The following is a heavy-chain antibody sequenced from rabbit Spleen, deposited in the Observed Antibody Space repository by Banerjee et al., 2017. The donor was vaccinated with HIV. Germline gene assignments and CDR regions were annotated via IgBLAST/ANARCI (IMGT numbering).Heavy chain of an antibody. V-gene: IGHV1S45*01. CDR1: GFSFSNKAV. CDR3: ARDDGSYDYIDGYFNL. Sequence: QEQLVESGGGLVQPGGSLKLSCTASGFSFSNKAVMCWVRQAPGKGLEWIACINASTGKPVYATWASGRFTISRTSSTTVTLQMTSLTAADTATYFCARDDGSYDYIDGYFNLWGQGTLVTVS. J-gene: IGHJ4*01. CDR2: INASTGKP. D-gene: IGHD6-1*01.